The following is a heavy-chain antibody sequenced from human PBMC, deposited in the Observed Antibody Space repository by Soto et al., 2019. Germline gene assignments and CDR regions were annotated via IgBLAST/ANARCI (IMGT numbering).Heavy chain of an antibody. CDR1: GFTFGNYW. J-gene: IGHJ4*02. D-gene: IGHD6-19*01. V-gene: IGHV3-7*03. CDR2: IKQDGSER. Sequence: GGSLRLSCAASGFTFGNYWMSWVRQAPGKGPEWVANIKQDGSERNYVDSVKGRFTISRDNAENSLYLQMNSLRIEDTALYFCAKYLAVAGWGLGQEGVDYWGQGTLVTVSS. CDR3: AKYLAVAGWGLGQEGVDY.